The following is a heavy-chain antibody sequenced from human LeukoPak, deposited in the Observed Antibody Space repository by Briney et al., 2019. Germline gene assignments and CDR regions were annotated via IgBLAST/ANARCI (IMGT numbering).Heavy chain of an antibody. CDR3: ARDRSIAIIAAAGPHDAFDI. D-gene: IGHD6-13*01. V-gene: IGHV3-7*01. CDR1: GFTFSSYW. Sequence: PGGSLRLSCAASGFTFSSYWMSWVRQAPGKGLEWVANIKQDGSEKYYVDSVKGRFTISRDNAKNSLYLQMNSLRAEDTAVYYCARDRSIAIIAAAGPHDAFDIWGQGTMVTVSS. CDR2: IKQDGSEK. J-gene: IGHJ3*02.